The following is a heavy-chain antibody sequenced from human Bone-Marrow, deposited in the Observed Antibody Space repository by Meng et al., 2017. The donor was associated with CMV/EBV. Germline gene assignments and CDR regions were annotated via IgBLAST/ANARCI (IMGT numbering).Heavy chain of an antibody. CDR1: GYTFTSYG. V-gene: IGHV1-18*01. J-gene: IGHJ6*02. CDR3: ARDSPPVWSGSYDYGMDV. D-gene: IGHD3-3*01. Sequence: SVNVSCKASGYTFTSYGISWVRQAPGQGLEWMGWISAYNGNTNYAQKLQGRVTMTTDTSKSTAYMELRSLRSDDTAVYYCARDSPPVWSGSYDYGMDVWGQGSTVTVSS. CDR2: ISAYNGNT.